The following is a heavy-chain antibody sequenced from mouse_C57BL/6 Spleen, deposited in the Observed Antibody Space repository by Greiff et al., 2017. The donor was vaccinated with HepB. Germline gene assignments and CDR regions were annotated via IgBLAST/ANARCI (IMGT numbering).Heavy chain of an antibody. Sequence: VQLQQSGAELVRPGTSVKVSCKASGYAFTNYLIGWVKQRPGQGLEWIGVINPGSGGTNYNEKFKGKATLTADKSSSTAYMQLSSLTSEDSAVYFCASRGYDGYNFDYWGQGTTLTVSS. CDR2: INPGSGGT. D-gene: IGHD2-3*01. CDR3: ASRGYDGYNFDY. V-gene: IGHV1-54*01. CDR1: GYAFTNYL. J-gene: IGHJ2*01.